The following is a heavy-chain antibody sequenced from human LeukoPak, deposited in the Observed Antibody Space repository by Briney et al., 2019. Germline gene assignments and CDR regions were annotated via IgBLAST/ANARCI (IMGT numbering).Heavy chain of an antibody. CDR3: ARGFRGDNFDY. Sequence: PSETLSLTCTVSGYSISSAYYWGWSRPPPENGLEWIGTMYHSGRTNYNPSLKSRVTISVDTSKNQFSLKLSSVTAADTAVYFCARGFRGDNFDYWGQGTLVTVSS. CDR2: MYHSGRT. CDR1: GYSISSAYY. D-gene: IGHD7-27*01. J-gene: IGHJ4*02. V-gene: IGHV4-38-2*02.